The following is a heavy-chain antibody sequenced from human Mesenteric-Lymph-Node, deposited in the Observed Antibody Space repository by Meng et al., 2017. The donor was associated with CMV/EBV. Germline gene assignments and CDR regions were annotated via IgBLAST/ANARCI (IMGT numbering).Heavy chain of an antibody. J-gene: IGHJ4*02. V-gene: IGHV4-59*01. CDR2: IYHSGST. CDR1: GGSISTYY. CDR3: ARASGPVKYYFTH. Sequence: GSLRLSCSVSGGSISTYYWSWIRQPPGKGLEWIGYIYHSGSTNYNPSLRSRVTISVDTSKNQFSLQLTSVTAADTAVYYCARASGPVKYYFTHWGQGTLVTVSS. D-gene: IGHD2/OR15-2a*01.